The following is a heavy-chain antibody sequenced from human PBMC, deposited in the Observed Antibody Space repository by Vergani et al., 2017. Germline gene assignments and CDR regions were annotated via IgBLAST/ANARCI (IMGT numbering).Heavy chain of an antibody. V-gene: IGHV4-34*01. CDR3: AREGLSSSWDY. D-gene: IGHD6-6*01. Sequence: QVQLQQWGAGLLKPSETLSLTCAVYGGSFSGSYWGWIRHPPGKGLEWIGEINHSGSTNYNPSLKSRVTISVDTSKSQFSLKLSSVTAADTAVYYCAREGLSSSWDYWGQGTLVTVSS. J-gene: IGHJ4*02. CDR2: INHSGST. CDR1: GGSFSGSY.